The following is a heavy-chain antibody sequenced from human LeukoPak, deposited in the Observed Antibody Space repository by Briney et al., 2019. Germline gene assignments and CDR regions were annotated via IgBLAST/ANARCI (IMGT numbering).Heavy chain of an antibody. CDR3: AKAYSDFWSGYST. D-gene: IGHD3-3*01. CDR1: GFTFSSYG. V-gene: IGHV3-23*01. CDR2: ISGSGGST. Sequence: GGTLRLSCAASGFTFSSYGMSWVRQAPGKGLEWVSAISGSGGSTYYADSVKGRFTISRDNSKNTLYLQMNSLRAEDTAVYYCAKAYSDFWSGYSTWGQGTLVTVSS. J-gene: IGHJ5*02.